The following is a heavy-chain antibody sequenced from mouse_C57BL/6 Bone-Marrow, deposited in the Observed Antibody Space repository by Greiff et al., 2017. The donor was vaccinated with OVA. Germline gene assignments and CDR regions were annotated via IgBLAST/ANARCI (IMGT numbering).Heavy chain of an antibody. Sequence: VQLQQSGAELVRPGASVKLSCTASGFNIKDDYMYWVKQRPEQGLEWIGWIDPENGDTEYASKFQGKATITADTSSNTAYLQLSSLTSEDTAVYYCTTWGLGYWGQGTTLTVSS. CDR2: IDPENGDT. CDR3: TTWGLGY. CDR1: GFNIKDDY. V-gene: IGHV14-4*01. J-gene: IGHJ2*01. D-gene: IGHD2-4*01.